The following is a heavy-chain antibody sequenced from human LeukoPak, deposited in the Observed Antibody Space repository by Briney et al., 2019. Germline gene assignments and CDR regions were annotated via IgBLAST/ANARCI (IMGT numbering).Heavy chain of an antibody. V-gene: IGHV1-2*04. CDR1: GYTFTGYY. D-gene: IGHD3-22*01. CDR3: ARGAYYYDSSGYPDY. J-gene: IGHJ4*02. CDR2: ISPNSGGT. Sequence: ASVKVSCKASGYTFTGYYMHWVRQAPGQGFEWMGWISPNSGGTNYAQKFQGWVTMTRDTSISTAYMELSRLRSDDTAVYYCARGAYYYDSSGYPDYWGQGTLVTVSS.